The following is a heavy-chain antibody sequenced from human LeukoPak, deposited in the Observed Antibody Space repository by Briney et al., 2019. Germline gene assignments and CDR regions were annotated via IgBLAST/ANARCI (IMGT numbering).Heavy chain of an antibody. CDR2: IYSGGST. J-gene: IGHJ2*01. CDR1: GFTVSSNY. V-gene: IGHV3-53*01. Sequence: GGSLRLSCAASGFTVSSNYMSWVRQAPGEGLEWVSVIYSGGSTYYADSVKGRFTISRDNSKNTLYLQMNSLRAEDTAVYYCARRAYSSGYYPSYWYFDLWGRGTLVTVSS. D-gene: IGHD3-22*01. CDR3: ARRAYSSGYYPSYWYFDL.